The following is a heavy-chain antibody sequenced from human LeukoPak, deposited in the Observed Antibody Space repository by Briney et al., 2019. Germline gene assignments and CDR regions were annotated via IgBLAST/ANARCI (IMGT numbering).Heavy chain of an antibody. Sequence: ASVKVSCKASGYTFTSYGISWVRQAPGQGLEWMGWISAYNGNTNYAQKLQGRVTMTTDTSTSTAYMELRSLRSDDTAVYYCARDRFVAARQRGNWFAPWGQGTLVTVSS. CDR2: ISAYNGNT. CDR3: ARDRFVAARQRGNWFAP. CDR1: GYTFTSYG. J-gene: IGHJ5*02. D-gene: IGHD6-6*01. V-gene: IGHV1-18*01.